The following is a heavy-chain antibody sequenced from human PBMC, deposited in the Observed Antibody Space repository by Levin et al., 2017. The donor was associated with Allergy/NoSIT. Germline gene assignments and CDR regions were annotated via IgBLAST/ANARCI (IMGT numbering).Heavy chain of an antibody. CDR1: GFTFSSYG. CDR3: ARDYYYYYYMDV. J-gene: IGHJ6*03. V-gene: IGHV3-33*01. Sequence: AGGSLRLSCAASGFTFSSYGMHWVRQAPGKGLEWVAVIWYDGSNKYYADSVKGRFTISRDNSKNTLYLQMNSLRAEDTAVYYCARDYYYYYYMDVWGKGTTVTVSS. CDR2: IWYDGSNK.